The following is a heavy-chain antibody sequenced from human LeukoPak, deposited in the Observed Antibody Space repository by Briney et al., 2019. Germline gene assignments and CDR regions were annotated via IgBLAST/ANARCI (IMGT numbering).Heavy chain of an antibody. CDR1: GGTFSSYA. V-gene: IGHV1-69*13. D-gene: IGHD4-17*01. Sequence: GASVKVSCKASGGTFSSYAISWVRQAPGQGLEWMGGIIPIFGTANYAQKFQGRVTITADESTSTAYMELSSLRSEDTAVYYCARDRSPHGDYETNYYYYYGMDVWGQGTTVTVSS. J-gene: IGHJ6*02. CDR3: ARDRSPHGDYETNYYYYYGMDV. CDR2: IIPIFGTA.